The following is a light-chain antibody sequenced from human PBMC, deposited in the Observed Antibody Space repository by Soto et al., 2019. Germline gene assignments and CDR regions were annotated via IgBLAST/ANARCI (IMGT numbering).Light chain of an antibody. V-gene: IGLV2-8*01. Sequence: QSALTQPPSASGSPGQSVTISCTGTNSDVGGYDYVSWFQHHPGKAPKLMIYEVNKRPSGVPDRFSGSKSGKTASLTVSGLQAEDEADYFCSSYAGNNNVVFGSGTKLTVL. J-gene: IGLJ1*01. CDR3: SSYAGNNNVV. CDR1: NSDVGGYDY. CDR2: EVN.